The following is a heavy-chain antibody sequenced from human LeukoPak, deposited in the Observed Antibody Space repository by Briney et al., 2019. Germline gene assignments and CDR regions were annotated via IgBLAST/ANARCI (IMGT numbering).Heavy chain of an antibody. J-gene: IGHJ6*04. CDR1: GDSISSYY. CDR2: VSYSGSS. D-gene: IGHD6-13*01. CDR3: ATRGCAAATATAPELKDV. Sequence: SETLSLTCTASGDSISSYYWSWIRQPPGKGLEWIGYVSYSGSSNYNPSLKSRVTISVDTTKNHFSLKLSSVTAADTAVYYCATRGCAAATATAPELKDVWGKGTTVTVSS. V-gene: IGHV4-59*01.